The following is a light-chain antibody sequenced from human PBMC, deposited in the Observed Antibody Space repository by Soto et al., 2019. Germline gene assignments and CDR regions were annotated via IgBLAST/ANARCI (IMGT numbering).Light chain of an antibody. CDR3: ATWDDSLHGHV. CDR2: GNN. V-gene: IGLV1-44*01. CDR1: SSNIGANT. J-gene: IGLJ1*01. Sequence: QSVLTQPPSASGTPGQRVTISCSGSSSNIGANTVTWYQQLPGTAPKLLIFGNNHRPSGVPDRFSGSKSGTSGSLAISGLQSEDEADYYCATWDDSLHGHVFGAGTKATV.